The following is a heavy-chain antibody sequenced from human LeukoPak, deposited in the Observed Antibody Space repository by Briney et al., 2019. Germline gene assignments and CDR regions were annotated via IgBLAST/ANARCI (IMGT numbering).Heavy chain of an antibody. CDR1: GYSISSGDY. J-gene: IGHJ4*02. V-gene: IGHV4-38-2*02. Sequence: SETLSLTCTVSGYSISSGDYWGWIRQPPGKGLEWIGSIYHSGRTYYNPSLKSRVTISVDTSKNQFSLKLSSVTAADTAVYYCAKDPRSGSYYEYYFDYWGQGTLVTVSS. CDR3: AKDPRSGSYYEYYFDY. D-gene: IGHD3-10*01. CDR2: IYHSGRT.